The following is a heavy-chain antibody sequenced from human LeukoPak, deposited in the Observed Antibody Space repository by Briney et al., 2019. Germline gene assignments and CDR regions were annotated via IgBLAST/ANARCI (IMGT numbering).Heavy chain of an antibody. V-gene: IGHV3-11*06. J-gene: IGHJ4*02. CDR1: GSTFSDFY. Sequence: GGSLRLSCVASGSTFSDFYMSWLRQAPGKGLEWVSFISTGTYANYADSVKGRFTISRDNAKDSLYLQMNSLRAEDTAVYHCARDRSPTMIVAPEYWGQGTLATVSS. CDR2: ISTGTYA. CDR3: ARDRSPTMIVAPEY. D-gene: IGHD3-22*01.